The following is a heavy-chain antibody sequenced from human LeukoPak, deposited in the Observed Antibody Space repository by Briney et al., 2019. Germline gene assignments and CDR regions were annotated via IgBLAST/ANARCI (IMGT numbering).Heavy chain of an antibody. V-gene: IGHV4-34*01. Sequence: SETLSLTCAVYGGSFSDYFWTWIRQPPGKGLEWIGEINQSGGTNHNPSLMSRVIMSVDTSKNQISLKVYSVTAADTAVYYCARVGYTFSINGWSRTGLGANPTKYHYYMDVWGKGTTVTVSS. D-gene: IGHD5-18*01. CDR2: INQSGGT. CDR1: GGSFSDYF. CDR3: ARVGYTFSINGWSRTGLGANPTKYHYYMDV. J-gene: IGHJ6*03.